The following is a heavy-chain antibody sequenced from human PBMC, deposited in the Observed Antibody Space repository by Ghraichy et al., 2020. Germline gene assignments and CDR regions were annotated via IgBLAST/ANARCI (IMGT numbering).Heavy chain of an antibody. CDR3: ARATGTTQRDFYGMDV. D-gene: IGHD1-1*01. CDR1: GYTFIGYY. V-gene: IGHV1-2*06. Sequence: ASVKVSCKASGYTFIGYYIHWVRQAPGQGLEWMGRINPNSGDTTYAQNFQGRVTMTRDTSIGTAYMDLNSLRSDDTAVYYCARATGTTQRDFYGMDVWGQGTTVTVSS. J-gene: IGHJ6*02. CDR2: INPNSGDT.